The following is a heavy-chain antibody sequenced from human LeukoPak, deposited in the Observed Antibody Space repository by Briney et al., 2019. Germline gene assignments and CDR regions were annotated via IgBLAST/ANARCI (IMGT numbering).Heavy chain of an antibody. CDR2: IYHSGST. D-gene: IGHD3-10*01. Sequence: SQTLSLTCAVSGGSISSSNWWSWVRQPPGKGLDWIGEIYHSGSTNYNPSLKSRVTIPVDKSKNQFSLKLSSVTAADTAVYYCAVGGVYLRGGAEAFDIWGQGTMVTVSS. V-gene: IGHV4-4*02. CDR3: AVGGVYLRGGAEAFDI. J-gene: IGHJ3*02. CDR1: GGSISSSNW.